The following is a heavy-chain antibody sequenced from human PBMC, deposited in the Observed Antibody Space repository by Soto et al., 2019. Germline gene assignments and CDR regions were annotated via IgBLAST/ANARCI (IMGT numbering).Heavy chain of an antibody. CDR1: GGSISSGDYY. J-gene: IGHJ5*02. CDR3: ARGVMGGDGWVRNNWFDP. CDR2: IYYSGNT. Sequence: QVQLQESGPGLVKPSQTLSLTCTVSGGSISSGDYYWSWIRQPPGKGLEWIGYIYYSGNTYYNPSLKSRVSLSVDTSKIQFSLKMSSVTAADTAVYFCARGVMGGDGWVRNNWFDPWGQGTLVIVSS. D-gene: IGHD2-21*01. V-gene: IGHV4-30-4*01.